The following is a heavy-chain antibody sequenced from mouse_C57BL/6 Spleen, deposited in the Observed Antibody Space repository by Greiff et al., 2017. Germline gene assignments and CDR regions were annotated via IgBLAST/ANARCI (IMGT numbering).Heavy chain of an antibody. J-gene: IGHJ2*01. CDR2: IDPSDGYT. V-gene: IGHV1-69*01. D-gene: IGHD3-2*02. CDR3: ARDSSCYPFDY. Sequence: QVQLQQPGAELVMPGASVKLSCKASGYTFTSYWMHWVKQRPGQGLEWIGEIDPSDGYTNYNQKFKGKSTLTVDKSSSTAYMQLSSLTSEDSAVYYCARDSSCYPFDYWGQGTTLTVSS. CDR1: GYTFTSYW.